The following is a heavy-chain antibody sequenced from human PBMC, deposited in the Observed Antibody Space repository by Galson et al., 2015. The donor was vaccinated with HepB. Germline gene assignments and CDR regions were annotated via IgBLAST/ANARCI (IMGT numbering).Heavy chain of an antibody. D-gene: IGHD6-19*01. CDR2: IVVGSDNT. CDR1: GFTFTSSA. V-gene: IGHV1-58*01. Sequence: SVKVSCKASGFTFTSSAVQWVRQARGQRLEWIGWIVVGSDNTNYAQKFQERVTITRDMSTSTAYMELSSLRSEDTAVYYCAADTPYSSGWFGEVEGPAFEIWDQGTMVTVPS. CDR3: AADTPYSSGWFGEVEGPAFEI. J-gene: IGHJ3*02.